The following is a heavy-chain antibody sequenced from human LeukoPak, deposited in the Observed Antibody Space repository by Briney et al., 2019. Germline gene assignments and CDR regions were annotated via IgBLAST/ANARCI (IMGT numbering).Heavy chain of an antibody. J-gene: IGHJ4*02. CDR1: GFTPSSYG. CDR3: ARDRDYGGQADYFDY. D-gene: IGHD4-23*01. Sequence: GGSLRLSCAASGFTPSSYGMHWVRQAPGKGLEWVAVIWYDGSNKYYADSVKGRFTISRDNSKNTLYLQMNSLRAEDTAVYYCARDRDYGGQADYFDYWGQGTLVTVSS. V-gene: IGHV3-33*01. CDR2: IWYDGSNK.